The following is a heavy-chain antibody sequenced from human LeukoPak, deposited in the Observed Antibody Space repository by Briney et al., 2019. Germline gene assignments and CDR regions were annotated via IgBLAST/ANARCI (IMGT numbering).Heavy chain of an antibody. Sequence: SETLSLTCTVSGDSMIDNNFYWGWTRQSPQKGLEWIASIYYNGKSLYNPSLKSRVTISVDASKSQISLKLSSVTAADTAVYYCARDGNSRAVGFDYWGQGTLVTVSS. CDR2: IYYNGKS. CDR3: ARDGNSRAVGFDY. V-gene: IGHV4-39*07. D-gene: IGHD4-23*01. J-gene: IGHJ4*02. CDR1: GDSMIDNNFY.